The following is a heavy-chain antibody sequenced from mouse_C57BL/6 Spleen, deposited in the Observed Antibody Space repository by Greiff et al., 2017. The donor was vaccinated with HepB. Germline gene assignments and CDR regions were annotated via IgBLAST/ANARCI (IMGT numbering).Heavy chain of an antibody. CDR3: ARSGGIYYGDYNY. J-gene: IGHJ2*01. CDR2: IHPNSGST. Sequence: QVQLQQPGAELVKPGASVKLSCKASGYTFTSYWMHWVKQRPGQGLEWIGMIHPNSGSTNYNEKFKSKATLTVDKSSSTAYMQLSSLTSEDSAVYYCARSGGIYYGDYNYWGQGTTLTVSS. V-gene: IGHV1-64*01. D-gene: IGHD2-13*01. CDR1: GYTFTSYW.